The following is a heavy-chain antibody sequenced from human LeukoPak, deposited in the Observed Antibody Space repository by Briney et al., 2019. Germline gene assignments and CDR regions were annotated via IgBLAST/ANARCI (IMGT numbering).Heavy chain of an antibody. D-gene: IGHD6-13*01. CDR1: GGTFSSYA. V-gene: IGHV1-69*04. J-gene: IGHJ3*02. CDR2: IIPILGIA. CDR3: ARDDSSSWYDAFDI. Sequence: ASVKVSCKASGGTFSSYAFSWVRQAPGQGLEWMGRIIPILGIAKYAQKFQGRVTITADKSTSTAYMELSSLRSEDTAVYYCARDDSSSWYDAFDIWGQGTMVTVSS.